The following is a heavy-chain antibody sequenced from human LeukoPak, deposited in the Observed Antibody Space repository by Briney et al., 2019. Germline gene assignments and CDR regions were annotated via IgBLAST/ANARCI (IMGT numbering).Heavy chain of an antibody. J-gene: IGHJ3*02. CDR2: ISGGSGGST. CDR1: GFSFSYSA. Sequence: GGSLRLSCAASGFSFSYSAMSWVRQAPGKGLEWVSPISGGSGGSTFYADSVKGRFTISRDNSKNTVHLQMNSLSAEDTAVYYCVKHFYDSSGYFFAFDIWGQGTKVTVSS. CDR3: VKHFYDSSGYFFAFDI. V-gene: IGHV3-23*01. D-gene: IGHD3-22*01.